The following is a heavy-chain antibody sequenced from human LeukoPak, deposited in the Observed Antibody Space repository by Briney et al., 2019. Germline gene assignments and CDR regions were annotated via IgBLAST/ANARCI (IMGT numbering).Heavy chain of an antibody. D-gene: IGHD3-3*02. CDR3: ARDLGSIFGVVMKR. J-gene: IGHJ4*02. Sequence: ASVMVSCKASGYTFTGYYMHWVRQAPGQGLEWMGWINPNSGGTNYAQKFQGRVTMTRDTSISTAYMELSRLRSDDTAVYYCARDLGSIFGVVMKRWGQGTLVTVSS. V-gene: IGHV1-2*02. CDR1: GYTFTGYY. CDR2: INPNSGGT.